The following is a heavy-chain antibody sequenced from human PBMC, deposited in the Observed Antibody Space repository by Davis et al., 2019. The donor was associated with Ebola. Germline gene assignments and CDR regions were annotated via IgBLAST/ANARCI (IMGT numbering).Heavy chain of an antibody. CDR3: ARGRLLEWPPTFYGLDV. J-gene: IGHJ6*04. V-gene: IGHV4-61*01. CDR2: VYYSGST. CDR1: GGSVSSFPHY. Sequence: MPSETLSLTCTVSGGSVSSFPHYWGWIRQPPGKGLEWIGYVYYSGSTNYNPSLQSRVTISIDTPNKQISLRLSSVTAADTAVYYCARGRLLEWPPTFYGLDVWGKGTAITVSS. D-gene: IGHD3-3*01.